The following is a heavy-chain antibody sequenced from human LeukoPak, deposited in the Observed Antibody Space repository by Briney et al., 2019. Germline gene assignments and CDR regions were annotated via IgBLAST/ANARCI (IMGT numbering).Heavy chain of an antibody. J-gene: IGHJ4*02. CDR2: ISSSSSTI. V-gene: IGHV3-48*01. D-gene: IGHD6-6*01. CDR3: ARAHAIAARPSNY. Sequence: GGSLRLSCAASGFTFSSYSMTWVRQAPGKGLEWVSYISSSSSTIYYADSVKGRFTISRDNAKNSLYLQMNSLRAEDTAVYYCARAHAIAARPSNYWGQGALVTVSS. CDR1: GFTFSSYS.